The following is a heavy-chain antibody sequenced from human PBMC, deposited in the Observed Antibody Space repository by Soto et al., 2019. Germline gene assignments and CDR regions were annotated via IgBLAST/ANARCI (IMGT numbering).Heavy chain of an antibody. Sequence: EVQLLESGGGLVQPGGSVRLSCGTSGFSFVNYGMGWVRQAPGKGLEWVSGISSSGGRTYFADSVRGRFTISRDNSKNTMYLQMDSLRVEDTAVYYCAKVAKPRVVIEYFDYWGQGSLVTFSS. J-gene: IGHJ4*02. CDR2: ISSSGGRT. CDR3: AKVAKPRVVIEYFDY. CDR1: GFSFVNYG. D-gene: IGHD3-3*01. V-gene: IGHV3-23*01.